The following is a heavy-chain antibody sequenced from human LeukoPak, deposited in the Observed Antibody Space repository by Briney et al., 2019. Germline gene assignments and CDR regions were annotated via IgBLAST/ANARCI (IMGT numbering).Heavy chain of an antibody. J-gene: IGHJ3*02. V-gene: IGHV3-30*02. Sequence: PGGSLRLSCAASGFTFSSYGIHWVRQAPVKGLEWVAFIRYDGSDKYFADIVKGRFTISRDNSKNTAYLQMNSLRVEDTAIYYCARGERRSIDAFDIWGQGTMVTVSS. D-gene: IGHD1-1*01. CDR1: GFTFSSYG. CDR2: IRYDGSDK. CDR3: ARGERRSIDAFDI.